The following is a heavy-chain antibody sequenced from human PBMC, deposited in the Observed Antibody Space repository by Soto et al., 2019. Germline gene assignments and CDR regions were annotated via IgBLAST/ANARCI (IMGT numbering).Heavy chain of an antibody. Sequence: QVQLVQSGAEVKKPGASVKVSCKASGYVFISYGISWVRQAPGQGLEWMGWISRHNGNTNYAQKFQGRVTMTTDAATSTAYMELRSLRSDDTAVYYFARDLDGSGSYYTDYWGQGTLVTVS. J-gene: IGHJ4*02. CDR3: ARDLDGSGSYYTDY. CDR2: ISRHNGNT. D-gene: IGHD3-10*01. CDR1: GYVFISYG. V-gene: IGHV1-18*04.